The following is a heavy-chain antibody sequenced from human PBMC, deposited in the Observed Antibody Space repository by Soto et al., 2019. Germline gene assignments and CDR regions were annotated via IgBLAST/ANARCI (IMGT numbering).Heavy chain of an antibody. Sequence: SETLSLTCTVSGCSISSYYWSWIRQPPGKGLEWIGYIYYSGSTNYNPSLKSRVTISVDTSKNQFSLKLSSVTAADTAVYYCARDNCGGDCYSGAYYYYGMDVWGQGTTVTVSS. D-gene: IGHD2-21*02. V-gene: IGHV4-59*01. J-gene: IGHJ6*02. CDR2: IYYSGST. CDR1: GCSISSYY. CDR3: ARDNCGGDCYSGAYYYYGMDV.